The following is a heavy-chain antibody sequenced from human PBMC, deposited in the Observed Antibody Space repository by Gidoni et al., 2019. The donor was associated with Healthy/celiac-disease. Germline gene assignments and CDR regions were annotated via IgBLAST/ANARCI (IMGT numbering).Heavy chain of an antibody. Sequence: EVQLVESGGGLVKPGGSLSLPCAASGFTFSSYSMNWVRQAPGKGLEWVSSISSSSSYIYYADSVKGRFTISRDNAKNSLYLQMNSLRAEDTAVYYCARDRPGWFMDYWGQGTLVTVSS. CDR3: ARDRPGWFMDY. V-gene: IGHV3-21*01. J-gene: IGHJ4*02. D-gene: IGHD6-19*01. CDR1: GFTFSSYS. CDR2: ISSSSSYI.